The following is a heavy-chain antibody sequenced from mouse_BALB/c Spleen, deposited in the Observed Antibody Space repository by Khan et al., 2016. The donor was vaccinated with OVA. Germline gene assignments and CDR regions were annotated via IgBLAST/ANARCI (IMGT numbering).Heavy chain of an antibody. V-gene: IGHV9-3-1*01. J-gene: IGHJ3*01. D-gene: IGHD2-12*01. CDR1: GYMFTNYG. Sequence: QIQLVQSGPELKKPGETVKISCKASGYMFTNYGMDWVKQAPGKGLKWMGWINTYTGEPTYADDFKGRFAFSLETSANTAYLQINNLKNEDTATYFCARREYYSAFAYWGQGTLVTVSA. CDR3: ARREYYSAFAY. CDR2: INTYTGEP.